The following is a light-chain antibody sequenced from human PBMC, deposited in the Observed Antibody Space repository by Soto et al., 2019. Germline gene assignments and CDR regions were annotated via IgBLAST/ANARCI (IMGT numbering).Light chain of an antibody. CDR1: NIGSKS. CDR3: QVCDSRSVV. J-gene: IGLJ2*01. Sequence: SYELTQPPSVSVAPGRTAKITCGGNNIGSKSVHWYQQIPGQAPILVIYYDSDRPSGIPERFSGSNSGNTATLTISMVEAGDEADFYCQVCDSRSVVFGGGTKLTVL. CDR2: YDS. V-gene: IGLV3-21*04.